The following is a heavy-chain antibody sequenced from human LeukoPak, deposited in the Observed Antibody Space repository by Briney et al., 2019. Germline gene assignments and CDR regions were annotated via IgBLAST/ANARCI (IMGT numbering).Heavy chain of an antibody. Sequence: GESLKISCAASGFTFSSYGMHWVRQAPGKGLEWVAFIRYDGSNRYYADSVKGRFTISRDNSKNTLYLQMNSLRAEDTAVYYCAKRSWLAAAGTFDYWGQGTLVTVSS. CDR3: AKRSWLAAAGTFDY. V-gene: IGHV3-30*02. J-gene: IGHJ4*02. D-gene: IGHD6-13*01. CDR1: GFTFSSYG. CDR2: IRYDGSNR.